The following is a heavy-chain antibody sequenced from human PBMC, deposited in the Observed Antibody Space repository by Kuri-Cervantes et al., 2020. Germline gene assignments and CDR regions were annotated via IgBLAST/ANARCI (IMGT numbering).Heavy chain of an antibody. CDR1: GLTFSSYG. D-gene: IGHD3-22*01. CDR2: IRYDGSNK. CDR3: ARDPDYFNSSGTMDH. V-gene: IGHV3-30*02. Sequence: GESLKISCAASGLTFSSYGMHWVRQAPGKGLEWVAFIRYDGSNKYYADSVKGRLTISRDNSKGMLYLQLYRLRVEDTALYYCARDPDYFNSSGTMDHWGRGTLVTVSS. J-gene: IGHJ4*02.